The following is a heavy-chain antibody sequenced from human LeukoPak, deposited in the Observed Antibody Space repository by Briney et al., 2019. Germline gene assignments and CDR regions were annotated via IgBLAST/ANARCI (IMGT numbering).Heavy chain of an antibody. J-gene: IGHJ4*02. Sequence: GGSLRLSCAASGFTFSSYAMSWVRQAPGKGLEWVSVIYSGGTTYYADSVKGRFTISRDNSKNTLYLQMNSLRVEDTAVYYCAGNGNGDSYYFEYWGQGTLVTVSS. V-gene: IGHV3-53*01. D-gene: IGHD4-17*01. CDR1: GFTFSSYA. CDR3: AGNGNGDSYYFEY. CDR2: IYSGGTT.